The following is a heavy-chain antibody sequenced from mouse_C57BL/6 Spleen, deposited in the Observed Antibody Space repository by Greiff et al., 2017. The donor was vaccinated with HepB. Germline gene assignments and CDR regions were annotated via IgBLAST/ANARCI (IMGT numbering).Heavy chain of an antibody. Sequence: DVKLVESEGGLVQPGSSMKLSCTASGFTFSDYYMAWVRQVPEKGLEWVANINYDGSSTYYLDSLKSRFIISRDNAKNILYLQMSSLKSEDTATYYCARAGYGGDYFDYWGQGTTLTVSS. CDR3: ARAGYGGDYFDY. CDR1: GFTFSDYY. V-gene: IGHV5-16*01. D-gene: IGHD2-2*01. CDR2: INYDGSST. J-gene: IGHJ2*01.